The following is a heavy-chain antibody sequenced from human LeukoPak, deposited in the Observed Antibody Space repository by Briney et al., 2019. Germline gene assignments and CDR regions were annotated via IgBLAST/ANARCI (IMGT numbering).Heavy chain of an antibody. J-gene: IGHJ4*02. CDR3: ARRYCSGGSCPFDY. CDR1: GDSVSSTSAT. V-gene: IGHV6-1*01. CDR2: TYYRSKWYN. Sequence: SQTLSLTCAISGDSVSSTSATWNWIRQSPSRGLEWLGRTYYRSKWYNDYAVSVKGRITINPDTSKNQFSLQLNSVTLEDTAVYYCARRYCSGGSCPFDYWGQGTLVTVSS. D-gene: IGHD2-15*01.